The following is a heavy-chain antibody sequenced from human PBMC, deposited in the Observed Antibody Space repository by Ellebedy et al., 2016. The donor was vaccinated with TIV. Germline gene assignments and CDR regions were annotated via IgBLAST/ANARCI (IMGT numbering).Heavy chain of an antibody. CDR2: ISYDGSDF. D-gene: IGHD3-22*01. CDR3: ARARDPWMIVRTAFDI. CDR1: GFSFSIYA. J-gene: IGHJ3*02. V-gene: IGHV3-30-3*01. Sequence: GESLKISXAASGFSFSIYAMHWVRQAPGKGLEWVTTISYDGSDFYYADSVKGRFSISRDSSNNTLYLQMTSLRLDDTAVYYCARARDPWMIVRTAFDIWGQGTVVTVSS.